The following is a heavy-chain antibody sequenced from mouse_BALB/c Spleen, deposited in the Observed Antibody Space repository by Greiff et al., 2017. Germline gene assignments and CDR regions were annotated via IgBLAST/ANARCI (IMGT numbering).Heavy chain of an antibody. J-gene: IGHJ2*01. CDR1: GFNIKDTY. CDR3: ASMIAFDY. V-gene: IGHV14-3*02. D-gene: IGHD2-3*01. Sequence: EVHLVESGAELVKPGASVKLSCTASGFNIKDTYMHWVKQRPEQGLEWIGRIDPANGNTKYDPKFQGKATITADTSSNTAYLQLSSLTSEDTAVYYCASMIAFDYWGQGTTLTVSS. CDR2: IDPANGNT.